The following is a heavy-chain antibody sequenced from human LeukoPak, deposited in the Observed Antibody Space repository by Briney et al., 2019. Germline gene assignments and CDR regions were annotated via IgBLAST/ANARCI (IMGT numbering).Heavy chain of an antibody. CDR1: GGSISSYY. D-gene: IGHD1-7*01. CDR2: IYTSGST. Sequence: NTSETLSLTCTVSGGSISSYYWSWIRQPAGKGLEWIGRIYTSGSTNYNPSLKSRVTMSVDTSKNQFSLKLSSVTAADTAVYYCARDDNWNYEDWLDPWGQGTLVTVSS. CDR3: ARDDNWNYEDWLDP. J-gene: IGHJ5*02. V-gene: IGHV4-4*07.